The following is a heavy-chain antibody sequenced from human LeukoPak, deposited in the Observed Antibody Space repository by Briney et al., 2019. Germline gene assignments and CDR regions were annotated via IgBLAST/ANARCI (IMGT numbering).Heavy chain of an antibody. J-gene: IGHJ3*02. CDR1: GFTFSDYY. Sequence: PGGSLRLSCAASGFTFSDYYMSWIRQAPGKGLEWVSYISSSGSTIYYADSVKGRFTISRDNAKNSLYLQMNSLRAEDTAVYYCARDMSPYCTNGVCSGAFDIWGQGTMVTVSS. V-gene: IGHV3-11*01. CDR2: ISSSGSTI. D-gene: IGHD2-8*01. CDR3: ARDMSPYCTNGVCSGAFDI.